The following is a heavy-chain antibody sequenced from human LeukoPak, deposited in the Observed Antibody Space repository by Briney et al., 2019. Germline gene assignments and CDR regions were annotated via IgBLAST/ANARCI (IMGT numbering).Heavy chain of an antibody. V-gene: IGHV3-21*01. J-gene: IGHJ4*02. CDR3: AKDSHSWSRDY. Sequence: GGSLRLSCAASGFTFGSYSMTWVRQAPGKGLEWVSLIDSNSNFMNYADSVKGRFTISRDNAKKSLYLEMNSLRAEDTAVYYCAKDSHSWSRDYWGQGALVTVSS. CDR2: IDSNSNFM. CDR1: GFTFGSYS. D-gene: IGHD6-13*01.